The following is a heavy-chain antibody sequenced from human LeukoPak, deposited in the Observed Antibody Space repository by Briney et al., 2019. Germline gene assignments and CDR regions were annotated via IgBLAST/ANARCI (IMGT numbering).Heavy chain of an antibody. V-gene: IGHV4-59*12. D-gene: IGHD6-19*01. Sequence: SETLSLTCTVSGGSISSYYWSWIRQPPGKGLEWIGYIYYSGSTNYNPSLKSRVTISVDTSKNQFSLRLSSVTAADTAVYYCARVEGAVAGHGVNYWGQGTLVTVSS. J-gene: IGHJ4*02. CDR2: IYYSGST. CDR3: ARVEGAVAGHGVNY. CDR1: GGSISSYY.